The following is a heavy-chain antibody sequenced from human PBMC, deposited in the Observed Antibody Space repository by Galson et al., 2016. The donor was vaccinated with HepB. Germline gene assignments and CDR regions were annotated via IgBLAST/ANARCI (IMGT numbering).Heavy chain of an antibody. Sequence: SETLSLTCTVSGDSVSSDYYYWSWIRQPPGKGLEWIGYIYYSGSTKYNPSLKSRITISVDSSKNHFSLKLSSVTAAETAVYYCSRGLYHGMDVWGQGTTVTVSS. CDR1: GDSVSSDYYY. CDR3: SRGLYHGMDV. V-gene: IGHV4-61*01. CDR2: IYYSGST. J-gene: IGHJ6*02.